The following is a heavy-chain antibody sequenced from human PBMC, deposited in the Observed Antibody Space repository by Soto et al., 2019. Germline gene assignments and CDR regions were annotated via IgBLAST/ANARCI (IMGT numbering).Heavy chain of an antibody. CDR3: ARDRAVATENYYGMDV. Sequence: QVQLVESGGGVVQPGRSLRLSCAASGFTFSSYGMHWVRQAPGKGLEWVAVIWYDGSNKYYADSVKGRFTISRDNSKNTLYLQMNSLRAEDTAVYYWARDRAVATENYYGMDVWGQGTTVTVSS. J-gene: IGHJ6*02. CDR1: GFTFSSYG. CDR2: IWYDGSNK. V-gene: IGHV3-33*01. D-gene: IGHD5-12*01.